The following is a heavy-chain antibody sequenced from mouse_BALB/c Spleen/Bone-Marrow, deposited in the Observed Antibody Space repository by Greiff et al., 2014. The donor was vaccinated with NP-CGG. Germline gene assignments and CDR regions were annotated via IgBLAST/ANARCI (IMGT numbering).Heavy chain of an antibody. V-gene: IGHV5-4*02. CDR1: GFTFSNYY. CDR3: ARDYYGSSYIGY. D-gene: IGHD1-1*01. Sequence: EVMLVESGGGLVKPGGSLKLSCAASGFTFSNYYMYWVRQTPEKRLEWVATISDGGSYTYYPDSVKGRFTISRDNANNNLYLQMSSLKSKDTAMYYCARDYYGSSYIGYWGQGTLVTVST. CDR2: ISDGGSYT. J-gene: IGHJ3*01.